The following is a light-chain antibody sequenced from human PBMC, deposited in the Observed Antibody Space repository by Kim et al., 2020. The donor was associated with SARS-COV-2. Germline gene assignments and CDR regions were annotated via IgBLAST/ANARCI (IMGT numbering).Light chain of an antibody. CDR3: QQSYSAPRT. CDR2: TAS. J-gene: IGKJ1*01. Sequence: ASVGDRVTITCRASQDINRYLNWYQQKPGKAPKLLIYTASSLQSGVPSRFTGSGSETDFTLTISSLQPEDVATYYCQQSYSAPRTFGQGTKVDIK. CDR1: QDINRY. V-gene: IGKV1-39*01.